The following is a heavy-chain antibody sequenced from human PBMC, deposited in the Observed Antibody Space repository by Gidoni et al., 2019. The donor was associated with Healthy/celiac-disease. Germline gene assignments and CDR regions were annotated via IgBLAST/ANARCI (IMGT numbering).Heavy chain of an antibody. D-gene: IGHD5-18*01. V-gene: IGHV4-34*01. CDR2: INHSGST. J-gene: IGHJ6*02. CDR3: AGGDTAMVTPSYYYGMDV. Sequence: QVQLQQWGAGLLKPSETLSLTCAVYGGSFSGYYWSWLRQPPGKGLEWIGEINHSGSTNYNPSLKSRVTISVDTSKNQFSLKLSSVTAADTAVYYCAGGDTAMVTPSYYYGMDVWGQGTTVTVSS. CDR1: GGSFSGYY.